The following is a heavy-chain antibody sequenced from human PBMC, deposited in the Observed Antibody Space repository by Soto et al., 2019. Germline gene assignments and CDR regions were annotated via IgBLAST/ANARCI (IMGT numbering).Heavy chain of an antibody. D-gene: IGHD2-2*03. CDR3: ARGALGYCSSTSCYGFDP. V-gene: IGHV4-39*07. Sequence: SETLSLTCTVSGCSISSSSYYWGWIRQPPGKGLEWIGSIYYSGSTYYNPSLKSRVTISVDTSKNQFSLKLSSVTAADTAVYYCARGALGYCSSTSCYGFDPWGQGTLVTVSS. J-gene: IGHJ5*02. CDR1: GCSISSSSYY. CDR2: IYYSGST.